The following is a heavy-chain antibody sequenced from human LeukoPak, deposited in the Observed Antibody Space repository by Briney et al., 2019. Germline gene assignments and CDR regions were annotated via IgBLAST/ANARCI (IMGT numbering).Heavy chain of an antibody. Sequence: SETLSLTCAVYGGSFSGYYWCWIRQPPGTGLEWIGEINHSGSTNYNPSLKSRVTISVDTSKNQFSLKLISVTAADTAVYYCARMAPIVVVIKGAYYYYYMDVWGKGTTVTVSS. CDR2: INHSGST. J-gene: IGHJ6*03. CDR3: ARMAPIVVVIKGAYYYYYMDV. CDR1: GGSFSGYY. D-gene: IGHD3-22*01. V-gene: IGHV4-34*01.